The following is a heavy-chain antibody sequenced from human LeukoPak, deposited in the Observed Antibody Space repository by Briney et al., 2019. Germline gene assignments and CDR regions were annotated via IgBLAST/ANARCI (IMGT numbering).Heavy chain of an antibody. Sequence: GGSLRLSCAASGFTDSSNYMSWLRQAPGKGLEWVSVIYSGGSTYYADSVKGRFTISRDNSKNTLFLQMNSLKTDDTALYYCVKDRSPEQWLVVNAFDLWGQGTMVTVSS. CDR2: IYSGGST. J-gene: IGHJ3*01. V-gene: IGHV3-53*05. CDR1: GFTDSSNY. CDR3: VKDRSPEQWLVVNAFDL. D-gene: IGHD6-19*01.